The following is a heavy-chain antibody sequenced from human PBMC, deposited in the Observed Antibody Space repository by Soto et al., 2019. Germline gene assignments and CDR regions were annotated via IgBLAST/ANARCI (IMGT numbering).Heavy chain of an antibody. J-gene: IGHJ6*02. CDR2: ISYEGSNK. Sequence: GGSLRLSCAASGFTFSSYAMHWVRQAQGKGLGWVAVISYEGSNKYYADSVKVRFTISRDNSKNTLDLQINSLIAEDTAVYYCARDGSYYYYYGMDVWGQGTTVTVSS. CDR3: ARDGSYYYYYGMDV. V-gene: IGHV3-30-3*01. D-gene: IGHD1-26*01. CDR1: GFTFSSYA.